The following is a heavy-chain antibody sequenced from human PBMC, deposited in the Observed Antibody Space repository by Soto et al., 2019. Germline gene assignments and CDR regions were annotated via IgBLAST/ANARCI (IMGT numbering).Heavy chain of an antibody. CDR1: GFTFSSNG. CDR2: ISDDGSIK. D-gene: IGHD1-26*01. Sequence: QVQLVESGGGVVQPGRSLRLSCSASGFTFSSNGMHWVRQAPGKGLEWVAVISDDGSIKNYADSLKGRFTISRDNSKNTLYLKMNSLRAEDTAVYYCAKDNSGTYYWLDYWGQGTLVTVSS. J-gene: IGHJ4*02. V-gene: IGHV3-30*18. CDR3: AKDNSGTYYWLDY.